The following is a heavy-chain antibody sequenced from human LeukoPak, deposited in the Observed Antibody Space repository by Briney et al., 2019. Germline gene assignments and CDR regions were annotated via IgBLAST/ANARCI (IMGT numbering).Heavy chain of an antibody. CDR2: ISYDGSNK. CDR3: ARDYTSLGYCSSTSCYWSYYYGMDV. V-gene: IGHV3-30-3*01. CDR1: GFTFSSYD. D-gene: IGHD2-2*01. Sequence: PGGSLRLSCAASGFTFSSYDIHWVRQAPGKGLEWVAVISYDGSNKYYADSVKGRFTISRDNSKNTLYLQMNSLRAEDTAVYYCARDYTSLGYCSSTSCYWSYYYGMDVWGQGTTVTVSS. J-gene: IGHJ6*02.